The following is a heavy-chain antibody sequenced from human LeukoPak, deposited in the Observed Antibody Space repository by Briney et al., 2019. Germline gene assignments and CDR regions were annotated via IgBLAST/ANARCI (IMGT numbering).Heavy chain of an antibody. D-gene: IGHD3-10*01. V-gene: IGHV3-23*01. Sequence: PGGSLTLSFSASGFTFSSYAMSSVRQPPGEGIEWVSAIIVSGGSTYYPDSVKGRFTISRDNSKNTLYLQMYSPRAQATAVFHCGKDRSITMVRGVLVYWGQGTLVTVSS. CDR3: GKDRSITMVRGVLVY. CDR2: IIVSGGST. CDR1: GFTFSSYA. J-gene: IGHJ4*02.